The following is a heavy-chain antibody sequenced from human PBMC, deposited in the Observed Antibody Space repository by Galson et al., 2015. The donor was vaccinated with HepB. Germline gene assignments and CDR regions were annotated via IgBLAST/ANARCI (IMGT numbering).Heavy chain of an antibody. CDR3: ARDPHLYYYDSSGLIKGADV. CDR1: GFTFSSCG. Sequence: SLRLSCAASGFTFSSCGMHWVRQAPGKGLEWVAVIWYDGSNKYYADSVKGRFTISRDNSKNTLYLQMNSLRAEDTAVYYCARDPHLYYYDSSGLIKGADVWGQGTTVTVSS. J-gene: IGHJ6*02. CDR2: IWYDGSNK. D-gene: IGHD3-22*01. V-gene: IGHV3-33*01.